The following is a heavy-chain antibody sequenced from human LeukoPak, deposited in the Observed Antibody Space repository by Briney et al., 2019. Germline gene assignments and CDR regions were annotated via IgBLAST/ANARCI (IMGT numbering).Heavy chain of an antibody. D-gene: IGHD6-13*01. CDR2: IYTSGST. CDR1: GGSISSGSYY. Sequence: PSETLSLTCTVSGGSISSGSYYWSWIRQPAGKGLEWIGRIYTSGSTYYNPSLKSRVTISVDTSKNQFSLKLSSVTAADTAVYYCARDHEVYSSSGNWFDPWGQGTLVTVSS. V-gene: IGHV4-61*02. J-gene: IGHJ5*02. CDR3: ARDHEVYSSSGNWFDP.